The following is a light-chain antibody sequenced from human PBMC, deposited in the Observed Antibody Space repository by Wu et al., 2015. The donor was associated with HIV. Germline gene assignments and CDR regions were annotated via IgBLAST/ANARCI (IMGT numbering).Light chain of an antibody. J-gene: IGKJ4*01. CDR2: GAS. CDR1: QTIISRY. Sequence: EIVLTQSPGTLSLSPGERATLSCRASQTIISRYLAWYRQKPGQAPRLLIHGASSRATGIPDRFSGSGSGTDFTLTISSLEPEDFAVYYCQQRADWPLTFGGGTKVEIK. CDR3: QQRADWPLT. V-gene: IGKV3D-20*02.